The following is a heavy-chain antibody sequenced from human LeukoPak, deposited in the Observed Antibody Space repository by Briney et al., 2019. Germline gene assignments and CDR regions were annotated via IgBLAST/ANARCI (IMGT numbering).Heavy chain of an antibody. V-gene: IGHV3-30-3*01. CDR1: GFTFSSYA. D-gene: IGHD2-15*01. J-gene: IGHJ5*02. CDR3: ARQGYCSRGSCYWSGWFDP. CDR2: ISYDGSNK. Sequence: PGRSLRLSCAASGFTFSSYAMHWVRQAPGKGLEWVAVISYDGSNKYYADSVKGRFTVSRDNTKDSLYLQMNSLRAEDTAVYYCARQGYCSRGSCYWSGWFDPWGQGTLVTVSS.